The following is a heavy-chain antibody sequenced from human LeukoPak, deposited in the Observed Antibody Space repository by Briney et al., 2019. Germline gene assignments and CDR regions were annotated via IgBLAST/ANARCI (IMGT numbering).Heavy chain of an antibody. Sequence: GGSLRLSCAASGFTVSSNYMSWVRQAPGKGLEWVSIIYSGGSTYYADSVKGRFTISRDNSKNTLYLQMNSLRPEDTAVYYCARGVLRYFGMDVWGQGTTVTVSS. V-gene: IGHV3-66*01. CDR1: GFTVSSNY. CDR3: ARGVLRYFGMDV. D-gene: IGHD3-9*01. J-gene: IGHJ6*02. CDR2: IYSGGST.